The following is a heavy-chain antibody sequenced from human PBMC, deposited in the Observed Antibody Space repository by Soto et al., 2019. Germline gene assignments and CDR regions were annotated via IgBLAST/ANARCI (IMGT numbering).Heavy chain of an antibody. CDR3: ARDSPAYYDFWSGGAFDI. V-gene: IGHV3-30-3*01. CDR1: GFTFSSYA. D-gene: IGHD3-3*01. CDR2: ISYDGSNK. Sequence: GGSLRLSCAASGFTFSSYAMHWVRQAPGKGLEWVAVISYDGSNKYYADSVKGRFTISRDNSKNTLYLQMNSLRAEDTAVYYCARDSPAYYDFWSGGAFDIWGQGTMDTVSS. J-gene: IGHJ3*02.